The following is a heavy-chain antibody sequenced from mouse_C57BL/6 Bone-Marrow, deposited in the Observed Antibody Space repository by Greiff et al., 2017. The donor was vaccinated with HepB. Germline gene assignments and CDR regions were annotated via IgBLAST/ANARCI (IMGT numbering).Heavy chain of an antibody. CDR2: INPSSGYT. V-gene: IGHV1-7*01. CDR1: GYTFTRYW. Sequence: QVQLQQSGAELAKPGASVKLSCKASGYTFTRYWMHWVKQRPGQGLEWIGYINPSSGYTKYNQKFKDKATWTADKSSSTAYMQLSSLTYEDSAVYYCASWDVGWGQGTTLTVSS. J-gene: IGHJ2*01. D-gene: IGHD4-1*01. CDR3: ASWDVG.